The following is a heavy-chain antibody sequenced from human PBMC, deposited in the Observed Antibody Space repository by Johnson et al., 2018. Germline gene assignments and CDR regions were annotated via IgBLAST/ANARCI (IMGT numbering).Heavy chain of an antibody. D-gene: IGHD6-19*01. CDR2: ISYDGSNK. Sequence: QVQLQESGGGLVQPGGSLRLSCAASGFTFSSYAMSWLRQAPGKGLEWVAVISYDGSNKYYADSVKGRFTISRDNSKNTLYLQMNSLRAEDTAVYYCAKGGARTSGYSSGWAREYREEYFQHWGQGTLVTVSS. CDR1: GFTFSSYA. J-gene: IGHJ1*01. CDR3: AKGGARTSGYSSGWAREYREEYFQH. V-gene: IGHV3-30*18.